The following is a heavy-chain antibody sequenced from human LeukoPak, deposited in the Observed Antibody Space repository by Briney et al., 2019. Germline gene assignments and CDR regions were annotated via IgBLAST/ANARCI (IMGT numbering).Heavy chain of an antibody. V-gene: IGHV3-23*01. D-gene: IGHD2-8*02. CDR1: GFTFDDYG. CDR2: ISGSGGST. J-gene: IGHJ4*02. Sequence: GGSLRLSCAASGFTFDDYGMSWVRQAPGKGLEWVSAISGSGGSTYYADSVRGRFTISRDNSKSTLSLQMNSLRAEDTAIYYCATYRQVLLPFESWGQGTLVTVSS. CDR3: ATYRQVLLPFES.